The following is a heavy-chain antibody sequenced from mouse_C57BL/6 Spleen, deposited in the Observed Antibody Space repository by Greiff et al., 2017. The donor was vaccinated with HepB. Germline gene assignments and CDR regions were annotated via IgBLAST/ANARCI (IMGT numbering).Heavy chain of an antibody. Sequence: VQLKQPGAELVKPGASVKLSCKASGYTFTSYWMHWVKQRPGQGLEWIGMIHPNSGRTNYNEKFKSKATLTVDKSSSTAYMQLSSLTSEDSAVYYCARPHYYGTYYFDYWGQGTTLTVSS. CDR2: IHPNSGRT. CDR3: ARPHYYGTYYFDY. V-gene: IGHV1-64*01. CDR1: GYTFTSYW. D-gene: IGHD1-1*01. J-gene: IGHJ2*01.